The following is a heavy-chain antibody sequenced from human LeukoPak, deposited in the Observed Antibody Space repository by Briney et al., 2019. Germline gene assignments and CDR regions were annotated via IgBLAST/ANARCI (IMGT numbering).Heavy chain of an antibody. CDR1: GYSFTSYW. J-gene: IGHJ4*02. Sequence: GESLKTSCKGTGYSFTSYWIGWVRQMPGKGLEWMGIICPGDSDTRYSPSFQGQVTIPADKSISSTYLQWSSLKASDTAMYYCARPPVYCSGGSCYSDYWGQGTLVTVSS. CDR2: ICPGDSDT. CDR3: ARPPVYCSGGSCYSDY. V-gene: IGHV5-51*01. D-gene: IGHD2-15*01.